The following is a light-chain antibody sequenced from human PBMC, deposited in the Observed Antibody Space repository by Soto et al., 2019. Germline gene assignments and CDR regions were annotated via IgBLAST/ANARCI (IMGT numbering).Light chain of an antibody. CDR2: GAS. CDR1: QSVSSN. CDR3: QQYNNWPPWK. J-gene: IGKJ1*01. Sequence: EIVMTQSPATLSVSPVERSTLSCMASQSVSSNLAWYQQRPGQAPRLLIYGASTRATGIPARFSGSGSGTESTLTIRSLQSEDFAVYYCQQYNNWPPWKCGQGNTGDIK. V-gene: IGKV3-15*01.